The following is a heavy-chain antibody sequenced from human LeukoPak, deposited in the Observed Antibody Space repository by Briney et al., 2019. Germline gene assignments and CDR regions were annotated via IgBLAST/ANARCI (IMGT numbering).Heavy chain of an antibody. V-gene: IGHV1-18*01. CDR2: ISAYNGNT. CDR1: GYTFNSYG. D-gene: IGHD3-16*01. CDR3: ARGPYYDYVWGTVGY. J-gene: IGHJ4*02. Sequence: GPCVNVLCKASGYTFNSYGISWVRQASGQGLVWMGWISAYNGNTNYAQKFQGRVTMTRDTSISTAYMELSRLRSDDTAVYYCARGPYYDYVWGTVGYWGQGTLVTVSS.